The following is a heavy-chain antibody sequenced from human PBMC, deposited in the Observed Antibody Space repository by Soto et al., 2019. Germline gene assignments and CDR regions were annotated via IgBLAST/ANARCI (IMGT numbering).Heavy chain of an antibody. V-gene: IGHV3-53*01. CDR1: GFTVSSSC. D-gene: IGHD3-3*01. Sequence: TGGSLRLSCAASGFTVSSSCMSWVRQAPGKGLEWVSVIYSGGSTYYADSVKGRFTISRDNSKNTLYLQMNSLRAEDTAVYYCARAPRRITHHYYYYYGMDVWGQGTTVTVSS. J-gene: IGHJ6*02. CDR3: ARAPRRITHHYYYYYGMDV. CDR2: IYSGGST.